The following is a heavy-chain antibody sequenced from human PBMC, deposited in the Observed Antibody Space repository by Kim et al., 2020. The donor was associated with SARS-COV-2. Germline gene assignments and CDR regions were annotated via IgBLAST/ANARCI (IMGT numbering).Heavy chain of an antibody. D-gene: IGHD1-26*01. CDR3: AKDGPTGASSDY. V-gene: IGHV3-23*01. J-gene: IGHJ4*02. Sequence: YYADFVRGRFTISRDNSENTLYLQMNSLRAEDTAVYYCAKDGPTGASSDYWGQGTLVTVSS.